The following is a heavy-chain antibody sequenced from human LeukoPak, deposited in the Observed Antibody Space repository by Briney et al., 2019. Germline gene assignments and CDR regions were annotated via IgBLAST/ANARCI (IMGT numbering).Heavy chain of an antibody. CDR1: GGSISSGGYY. Sequence: SETLSLTCTVSGGSISSGGYYWSWIRQPPGKGLEWIGYIYHSGSTYYNPSLKSRVTISVDRSKNQFSLKLSSVTAADTAVYYCARGGYYMDVWGKGTTVTVSS. CDR2: IYHSGST. CDR3: ARGGYYMDV. V-gene: IGHV4-30-2*01. J-gene: IGHJ6*03.